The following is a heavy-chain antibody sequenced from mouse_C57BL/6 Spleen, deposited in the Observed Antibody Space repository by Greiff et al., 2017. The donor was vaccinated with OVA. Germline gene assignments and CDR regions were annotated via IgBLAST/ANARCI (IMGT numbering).Heavy chain of an antibody. J-gene: IGHJ3*01. CDR1: GFTFSSYA. D-gene: IGHD1-1*01. V-gene: IGHV5-4*01. CDR2: ISDGGSYT. CDR3: ARDGDYYGSSPWFAY. Sequence: DVKLVESGGGLVKPGGSLKLSCAASGFTFSSYAMSWVRQTPEKRLEWVATISDGGSYTYYPDNVKGRFTISRDNAKNNLYLQMGHLKSEDTAMYYCARDGDYYGSSPWFAYWGQGTLVTVSA.